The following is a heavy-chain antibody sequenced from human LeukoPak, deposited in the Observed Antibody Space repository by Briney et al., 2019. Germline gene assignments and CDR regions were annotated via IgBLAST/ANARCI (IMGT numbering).Heavy chain of an antibody. V-gene: IGHV3-49*03. D-gene: IGHD1-26*01. CDR3: TSGNRQVKPLDAFDI. CDR1: GFTFGDYA. Sequence: PGGSLRLSCTASGFTFGDYAMSWFRQAPGKGLEWVGFIRSKAYGGTTEYAASVKGRFTISRDDSKSIAYLQMNSLKTEDTAVYYCTSGNRQVKPLDAFDIWGQGTMVTVSS. J-gene: IGHJ3*02. CDR2: IRSKAYGGTT.